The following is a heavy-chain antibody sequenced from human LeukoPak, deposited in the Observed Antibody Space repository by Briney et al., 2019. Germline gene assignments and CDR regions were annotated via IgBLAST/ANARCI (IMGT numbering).Heavy chain of an antibody. CDR1: GDIFSSYG. CDR3: ARVRGSGYWAGYYYYGMDV. CDR2: MNPNSGNT. Sequence: ASVKVSCKDYGDIFSSYGVVWVRQATGQGLEWMGWMNPNSGNTGYAQKFQGRVTMTRNTSISTAYMELSSLRSEDTAVYYCARVRGSGYWAGYYYYGMDVWGQGTTVTVSS. V-gene: IGHV1-8*01. D-gene: IGHD3-22*01. J-gene: IGHJ6*02.